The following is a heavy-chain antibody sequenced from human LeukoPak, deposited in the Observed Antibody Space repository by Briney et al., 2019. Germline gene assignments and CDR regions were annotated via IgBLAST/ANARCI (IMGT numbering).Heavy chain of an antibody. CDR1: GYTFTSYA. V-gene: IGHV1-3*01. CDR2: INAGNGNT. J-gene: IGHJ4*02. D-gene: IGHD3-22*01. Sequence: ASVKVSCKDSGYTFTSYAMHWVRQAPGQRLEWMGWINAGNGNTKCSQKFQGRVTITRDTSASTAYMELSSLRSEDTAVYYCARSYYDSSGYYEIDYWGQGTLVTVSS. CDR3: ARSYYDSSGYYEIDY.